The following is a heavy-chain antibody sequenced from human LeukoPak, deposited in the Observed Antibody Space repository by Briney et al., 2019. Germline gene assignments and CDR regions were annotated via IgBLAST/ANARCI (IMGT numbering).Heavy chain of an antibody. V-gene: IGHV3-23*01. J-gene: IGHJ4*02. CDR3: AKGVTPVISLQFFDY. Sequence: GGSLRLSCAASGFTFSSYGMNWVRQAPGKGLEWVSSISGSGLNTYYADSVKGRFTISRDKSKNTLYLQMNSLRAEDTAVYYCAKGVTPVISLQFFDYWGQGTLITVSS. CDR2: ISGSGLNT. CDR1: GFTFSSYG. D-gene: IGHD4-17*01.